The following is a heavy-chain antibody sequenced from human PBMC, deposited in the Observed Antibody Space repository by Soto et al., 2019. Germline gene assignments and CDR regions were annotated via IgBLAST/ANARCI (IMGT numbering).Heavy chain of an antibody. V-gene: IGHV1-8*01. CDR2: MNPNSGNT. CDR3: AMLDNYVTPTPQDF. Sequence: ASVKVSCKASGYTFTSYDINWVRQATGQGLEWMGWMNPNSGNTGYAQKFQGRVTMTTDTSTSTAYMDLGSLTSDDTAVYYCAMLDNYVTPTPQDFWGQGTTVPVSS. J-gene: IGHJ6*02. CDR1: GYTFTSYD. D-gene: IGHD3-16*01.